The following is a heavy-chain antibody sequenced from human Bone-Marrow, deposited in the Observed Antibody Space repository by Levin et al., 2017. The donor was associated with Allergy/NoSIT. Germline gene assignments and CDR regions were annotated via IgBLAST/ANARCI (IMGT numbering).Heavy chain of an antibody. J-gene: IGHJ5*02. Sequence: SQTLSLTCTVSGGSISSSSYYWGWIRQPPGKGLEWIGSIYYSGSTYYNPSLKSRVTISVDTSKNQFSLKLSSVTAADTAVYYCARDHLGVPAAISIWFDPWGQGTLVTVSS. CDR1: GGSISSSSYY. V-gene: IGHV4-39*07. CDR2: IYYSGST. D-gene: IGHD2-2*01. CDR3: ARDHLGVPAAISIWFDP.